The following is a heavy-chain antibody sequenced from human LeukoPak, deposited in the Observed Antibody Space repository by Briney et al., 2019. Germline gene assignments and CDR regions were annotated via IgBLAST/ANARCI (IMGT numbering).Heavy chain of an antibody. D-gene: IGHD1-7*01. J-gene: IGHJ6*03. CDR2: ISSGGRTI. V-gene: IGHV3-48*03. CDR1: GFTFSSYE. Sequence: PGGSLRLSCAASGFTFSSYEMNWVRQAPGKGLEWISYISSGGRTIYYADSVKGRFTISRDNAKNSLSLQMNSLRAEDTAVYYCAKVSGRTYYYYYMDVWGKGTTVTVSS. CDR3: AKVSGRTYYYYYMDV.